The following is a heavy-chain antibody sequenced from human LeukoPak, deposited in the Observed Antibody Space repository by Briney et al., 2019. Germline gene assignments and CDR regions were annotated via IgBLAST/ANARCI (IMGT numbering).Heavy chain of an antibody. CDR2: IIPIFGTA. V-gene: IGHV1-69*13. J-gene: IGHJ4*02. Sequence: ASVKVSCKASGGTFSSYAISWVRQAPGQGLEWMGGIIPIFGTANYAQKFQGRVTITADESTSTAYMELRSLRSEDTAVYYCWGGGWKKPFDDWGQGTLVTVSS. D-gene: IGHD3-16*01. CDR1: GGTFSSYA. CDR3: WGGGWKKPFDD.